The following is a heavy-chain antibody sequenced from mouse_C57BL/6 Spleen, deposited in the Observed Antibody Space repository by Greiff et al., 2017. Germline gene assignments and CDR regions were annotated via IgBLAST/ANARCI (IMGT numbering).Heavy chain of an antibody. CDR3: ARFGLGS. Sequence: VQLQQSLCALFLPFTSFKLSCKASGYTFTDYYINWVKQRPGQGLEWIARIYPGSGNTYYNEKFKGKATLTAEKSSSTAYMQLSSLTSEDSAVYFCARFGLGSWGQGTSVTVSS. J-gene: IGHJ4*01. V-gene: IGHV1-76*01. CDR1: GYTFTDYY. CDR2: IYPGSGNT.